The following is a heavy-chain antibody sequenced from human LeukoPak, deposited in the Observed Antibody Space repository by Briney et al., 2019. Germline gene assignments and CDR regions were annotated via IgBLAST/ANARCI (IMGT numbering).Heavy chain of an antibody. CDR2: IYYSGST. J-gene: IGHJ4*02. V-gene: IGHV4-59*05. CDR1: GDSITSYY. CDR3: ARPEGNY. Sequence: PSETLSLTCTVSGDSITSYYWSWIRQPPGKGLEWIGSIYYSGSTYYNPSLKSRVTISVDTSKNQFSLKLSSVTAADTAVYYCARPEGNYWGQGTLVTASS.